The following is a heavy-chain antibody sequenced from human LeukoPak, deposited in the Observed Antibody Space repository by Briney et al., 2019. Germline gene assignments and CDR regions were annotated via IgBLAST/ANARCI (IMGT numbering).Heavy chain of an antibody. CDR2: ISSSSSSYI. Sequence: GGSLRLSCATSGFTFSSYSMNWVRQAPGKGLEWVSSISSSSSSYIYYADSVKGRFTISRDNAKNSLYLQMNSLRAEDTAVYYCAREVGGPSSSWIDYWGQGTLVTVSS. CDR1: GFTFSSYS. J-gene: IGHJ4*02. CDR3: AREVGGPSSSWIDY. V-gene: IGHV3-21*01. D-gene: IGHD6-13*01.